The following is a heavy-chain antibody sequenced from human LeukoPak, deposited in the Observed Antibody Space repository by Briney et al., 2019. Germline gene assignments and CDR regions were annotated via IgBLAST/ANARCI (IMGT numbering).Heavy chain of an antibody. CDR3: ARGGWTGYNWKRGAFDI. D-gene: IGHD1-20*01. Sequence: LSGGSLRLSCAASGFTFTSYAINWVRQAPGKGLEWVSYISSSGSTIYYADSVKGRFTTSRDNAKNSLYLQMNSLRAEDTAVYYCARGGWTGYNWKRGAFDIWGQGTMVTVSS. V-gene: IGHV3-48*03. CDR1: GFTFTSYA. J-gene: IGHJ3*02. CDR2: ISSSGSTI.